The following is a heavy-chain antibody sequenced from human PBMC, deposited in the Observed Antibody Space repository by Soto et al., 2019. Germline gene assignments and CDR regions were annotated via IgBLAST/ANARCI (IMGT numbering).Heavy chain of an antibody. CDR3: ARDRAEDY. CDR1: GVTFSGYR. Sequence: EVQLVESGGGLVQPGGSLRLSCAASGVTFSGYRLNWVRQAPGKGLEWLSYISGTSSTIYYADTVEGRFTISRDNAKNSLYLQMNSLRADDTAVYYCARDRAEDYWGQGTLVTVSS. CDR2: ISGTSSTI. J-gene: IGHJ4*02. V-gene: IGHV3-48*01.